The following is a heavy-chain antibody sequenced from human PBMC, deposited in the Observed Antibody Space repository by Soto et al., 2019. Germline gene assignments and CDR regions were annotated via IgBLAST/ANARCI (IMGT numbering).Heavy chain of an antibody. D-gene: IGHD2-2*01. J-gene: IGHJ6*03. V-gene: IGHV4-59*11. Sequence: QVQLQEPGPGLVKPSETLSLTCTVSGGSISNHYWSWTRQPPGKGLEWIGYIYYSGSTNYNPSLKSRVTISVDTSKNQFSLKLSSVTAADTAVYYCARGRFVVVPATASYYYYMDVWGRGTTVTVSS. CDR1: GGSISNHY. CDR3: ARGRFVVVPATASYYYYMDV. CDR2: IYYSGST.